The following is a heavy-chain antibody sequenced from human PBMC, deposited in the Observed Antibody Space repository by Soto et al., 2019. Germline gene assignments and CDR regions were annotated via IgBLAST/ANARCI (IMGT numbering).Heavy chain of an antibody. J-gene: IGHJ4*01. CDR2: ISAGGGGT. CDR1: GFTVSCSA. V-gene: IGHV3-23*01. D-gene: IGHD6-19*01. Sequence: WGSLRLSCAVSGFTVSCSAVIFCRHSPGKGLEWVSGISAGGGGTYYAASVKGRFTISRDISKHTVYLQMNGLRVEDTAVYYCAKDMGQWVDTFDYWGHGTLVTVSS. CDR3: AKDMGQWVDTFDY.